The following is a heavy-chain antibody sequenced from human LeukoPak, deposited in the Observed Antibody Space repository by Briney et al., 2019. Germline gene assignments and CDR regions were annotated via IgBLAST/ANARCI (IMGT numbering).Heavy chain of an antibody. Sequence: ASVKVSCKASGYTFTTHGITWVRQAPGQGLEWMGWISAYNGDTNYAQKLQGRVTMTTDTSTTTAYMELRSLRSDDTAVYYCARDYGGNSVFGYWGQGTLVTVSS. CDR3: ARDYGGNSVFGY. J-gene: IGHJ4*02. D-gene: IGHD4-23*01. V-gene: IGHV1-18*01. CDR2: ISAYNGDT. CDR1: GYTFTTHG.